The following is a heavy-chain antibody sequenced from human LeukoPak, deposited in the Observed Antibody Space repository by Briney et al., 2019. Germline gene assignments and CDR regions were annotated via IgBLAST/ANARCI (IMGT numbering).Heavy chain of an antibody. CDR3: ARGYYDILTGYYPFDY. CDR2: ISSNGGST. J-gene: IGHJ4*02. V-gene: IGHV3-64*01. D-gene: IGHD3-9*01. CDR1: GFTFGSYA. Sequence: GGSLRLSCAASGFTFGSYAMHWVRQAPGKGLEYVSAISSNGGSTYYANSVKGRFTISRDNSKNTLYLQMGSLRAEDMAVYYCARGYYDILTGYYPFDYWGQGTLVTVSS.